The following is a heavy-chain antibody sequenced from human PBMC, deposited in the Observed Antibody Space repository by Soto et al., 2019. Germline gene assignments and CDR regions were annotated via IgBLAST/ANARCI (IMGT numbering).Heavy chain of an antibody. Sequence: PSETLSLTCTVSGGSISSYYWSWIRQPPGKGLEWIGYIYYSGSTNYNPSLKSRVNISVDTSKNQFSLKLSSVTAADTAVYYCASIKRLRSGRWFDPWGQGTLVTVSS. V-gene: IGHV4-59*08. J-gene: IGHJ5*02. CDR3: ASIKRLRSGRWFDP. D-gene: IGHD5-12*01. CDR1: GGSISSYY. CDR2: IYYSGST.